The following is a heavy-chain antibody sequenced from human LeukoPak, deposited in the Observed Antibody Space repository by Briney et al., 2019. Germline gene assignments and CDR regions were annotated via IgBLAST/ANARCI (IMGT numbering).Heavy chain of an antibody. CDR2: ISSSGSTI. J-gene: IGHJ5*02. V-gene: IGHV3-11*04. CDR3: ARDSSGWFGDQNWFDP. D-gene: IGHD3-10*01. Sequence: GGSLRLSCAASGFTFSDYYMSWIRQAPGKGLEWVSYISSSGSTIYYADSVKGRFTISRDNAKNSLYLQMNSLRAEDTAVYYCARDSSGWFGDQNWFDPWGQGTLVTVSS. CDR1: GFTFSDYY.